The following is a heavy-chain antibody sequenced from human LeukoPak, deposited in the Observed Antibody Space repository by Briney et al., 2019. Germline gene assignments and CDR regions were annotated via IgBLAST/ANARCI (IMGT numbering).Heavy chain of an antibody. V-gene: IGHV3-23*01. Sequence: GGSLRLSCAASGFTFSSYAMSWVRQAPGKGLEWVSAISGSGGSTYYADSVKGRFTISRDNSKNILYLQMNSLRAEDTAIYYCGRTTLVRRENWFDPWGQGTLVTVSS. D-gene: IGHD3-10*01. J-gene: IGHJ5*02. CDR1: GFTFSSYA. CDR3: GRTTLVRRENWFDP. CDR2: ISGSGGST.